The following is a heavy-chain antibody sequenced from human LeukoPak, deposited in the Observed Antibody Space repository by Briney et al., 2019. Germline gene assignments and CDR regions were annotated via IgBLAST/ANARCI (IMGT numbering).Heavy chain of an antibody. D-gene: IGHD5-18*01. CDR2: INEDGSTT. CDR1: GFTFSSNW. V-gene: IGHV3-74*01. CDR3: ATRGYSYGYAGFDY. J-gene: IGHJ4*02. Sequence: GGSLRLSCAASGFTFSSNWMHWVRQAPGKGLVWVSRINEDGSTTNYADSVKGRSTIFRDNAKNTLYLQMNSLRAEDTAVYYCATRGYSYGYAGFDYWGQGTLVTVSS.